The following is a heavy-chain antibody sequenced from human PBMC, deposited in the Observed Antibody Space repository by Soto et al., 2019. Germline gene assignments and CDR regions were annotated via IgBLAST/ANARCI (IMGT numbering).Heavy chain of an antibody. CDR2: IYHSGST. D-gene: IGHD6-19*01. Sequence: QVQLQESGPGLVKPSGTLSLTCAVSGASISNGFWWSWVRQPPGKGLEWIGEIYHSGSTNHNPSLKSRVTIYLDKSNNTLSRGVACGAAPGTAGYYGAASSGWWRPYHWGQGNLVPVSS. CDR3: AASSGWWRPYH. CDR1: GASISNGFW. V-gene: IGHV4-4*02. J-gene: IGHJ5*02.